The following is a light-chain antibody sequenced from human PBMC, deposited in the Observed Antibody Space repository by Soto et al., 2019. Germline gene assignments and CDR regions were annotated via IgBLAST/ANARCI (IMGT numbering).Light chain of an antibody. V-gene: IGLV2-23*02. J-gene: IGLJ1*01. Sequence: QSVLTQPASVSGSPGQSITISCSGTSSDVGGYNLVSWYQQHPGRAPKLLIYEVSQRLSGVSSRFSGSKSGNTATLTISGVQPEDEADYHCCSYATSSFVFGTGTKVTVL. CDR3: CSYATSSFV. CDR2: EVS. CDR1: SSDVGGYNL.